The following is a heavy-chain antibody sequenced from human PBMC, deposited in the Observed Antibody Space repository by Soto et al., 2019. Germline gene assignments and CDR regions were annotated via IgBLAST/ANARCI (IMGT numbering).Heavy chain of an antibody. J-gene: IGHJ4*02. D-gene: IGHD3-10*01. CDR1: GVTFTSYA. CDR2: ISKSGDST. Sequence: GGSLRLSCAASGVTFTSYAMTWVRQVPGEGLQWVSSISKSGDSTYYADSVKGRFTTSRDNSKSTLYLQMNSLRAEDTAIYYCAKGSFGFDYWGQGTLVTV. V-gene: IGHV3-23*01. CDR3: AKGSFGFDY.